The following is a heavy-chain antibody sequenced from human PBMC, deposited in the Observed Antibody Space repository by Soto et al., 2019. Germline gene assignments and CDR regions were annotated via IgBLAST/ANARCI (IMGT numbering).Heavy chain of an antibody. J-gene: IGHJ4*02. Sequence: QIQLVQSGGEVKKPGASVKVSCKASGYTCTEHGISGVRQAPGQGLEWVGWISAFTDYTDYAQKFRGRVTLTTDKSTSTADMELRSLTSDDTAVYYCAKDRPRLPQQNVEVYWGQGTLVTVPS. D-gene: IGHD6-13*01. CDR2: ISAFTDYT. CDR1: GYTCTEHG. V-gene: IGHV1-18*04. CDR3: AKDRPRLPQQNVEVY.